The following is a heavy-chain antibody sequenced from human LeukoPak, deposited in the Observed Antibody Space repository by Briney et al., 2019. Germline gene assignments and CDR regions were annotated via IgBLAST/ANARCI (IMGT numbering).Heavy chain of an antibody. CDR2: IWYDGSNK. Sequence: GGSLRLSCAASGFTFSSYGMHWVRQAPGKGLEWVAVIWYDGSNKYYADSVKGRLTISRDNSKNTLYLQMNSLRAEDTAVYYCARAGGSYIHYYYGMDVWGQGTTVTVSS. CDR3: ARAGGSYIHYYYGMDV. J-gene: IGHJ6*02. D-gene: IGHD1-26*01. CDR1: GFTFSSYG. V-gene: IGHV3-33*01.